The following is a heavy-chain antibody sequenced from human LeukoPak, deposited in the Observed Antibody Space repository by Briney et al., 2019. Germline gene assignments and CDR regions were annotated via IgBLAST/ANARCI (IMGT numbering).Heavy chain of an antibody. J-gene: IGHJ5*02. CDR2: ISGSGSST. CDR1: GFTSTNYA. V-gene: IGHV3-23*01. D-gene: IGHD3-22*01. CDR3: AKGSSGYYYDNWFDP. Sequence: GGSLRLSCAASGFTSTNYAMTWVRQAPGKGLEWVSVISGSGSSTNYADSVKGRFTVSRDNSRNTLFLQMNSLRAEDTAVYYCAKGSSGYYYDNWFDPWGQGTLVTVSS.